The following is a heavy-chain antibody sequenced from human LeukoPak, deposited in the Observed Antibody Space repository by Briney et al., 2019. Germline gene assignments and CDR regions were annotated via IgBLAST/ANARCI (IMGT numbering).Heavy chain of an antibody. CDR2: ISSSGSTI. D-gene: IGHD4/OR15-4a*01. V-gene: IGHV3-11*01. Sequence: GGSLRLSCAASGFTFTDYYMSWIRQAPGKGLEWLSYISSSGSTIYYADSVKGRFTISRDNAKNSLYLQMNSLRAEDTAVHYCARRAGAYSHPYDYWGQGTLVTVSS. CDR3: ARRAGAYSHPYDY. CDR1: GFTFTDYY. J-gene: IGHJ4*02.